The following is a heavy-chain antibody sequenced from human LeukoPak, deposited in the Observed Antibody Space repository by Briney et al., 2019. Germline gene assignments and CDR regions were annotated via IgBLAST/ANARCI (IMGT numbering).Heavy chain of an antibody. CDR3: AREGETLSGFDY. V-gene: IGHV4-30-4*01. CDR1: GGSLSSGDYY. CDR2: IYYSGST. D-gene: IGHD3-16*01. Sequence: SQTLSLTCTVSGGSLSSGDYYWRWLRQPPGTGLEWIGYIYYSGSTYYNPSLKSRVTISVDTSKNQFSLKLSSVTAADTAVYYCAREGETLSGFDYWGQGTLVTVSS. J-gene: IGHJ4*02.